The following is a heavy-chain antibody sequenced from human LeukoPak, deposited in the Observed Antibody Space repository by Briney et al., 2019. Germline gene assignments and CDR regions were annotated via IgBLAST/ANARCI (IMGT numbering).Heavy chain of an antibody. Sequence: ASLKLSCTASGGTFSSYAINWVRQAPGQGLGWKVGIITAFSTTNYAQKFQGRVTITADNSTSKAYMELSSLRSEDTAVYYCAREGGSGSYYFNWFDPWGQGTLVTVCS. V-gene: IGHV1-69*06. CDR2: IITAFSTT. J-gene: IGHJ5*02. CDR3: AREGGSGSYYFNWFDP. D-gene: IGHD3-10*01. CDR1: GGTFSSYA.